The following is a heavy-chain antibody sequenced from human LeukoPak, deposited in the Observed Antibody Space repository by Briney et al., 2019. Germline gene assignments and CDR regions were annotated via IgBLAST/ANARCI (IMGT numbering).Heavy chain of an antibody. V-gene: IGHV4-34*01. Sequence: SETLSLTCAVYGGSFSGYYWSWIRQPPGKGLEWIGEINHSGSTNYNPSLKSRVTISVDTSKNQFSLKLSSVTAADTAVYHCARGHTTIFGVVDYWGQGTLVTVSS. D-gene: IGHD3-3*01. CDR2: INHSGST. CDR1: GGSFSGYY. CDR3: ARGHTTIFGVVDY. J-gene: IGHJ4*02.